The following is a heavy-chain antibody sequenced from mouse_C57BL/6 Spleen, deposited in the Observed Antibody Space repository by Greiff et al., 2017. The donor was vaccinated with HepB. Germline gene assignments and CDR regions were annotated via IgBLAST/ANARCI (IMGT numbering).Heavy chain of an antibody. CDR1: GYTFTSYW. CDR2: IDPSDSYT. CDR3: GGIDGSSYNYAMDY. V-gene: IGHV1-50*01. Sequence: QVQLQQPGAELVKPGASVKLSCKASGYTFTSYWMQWVKQRPGQGLEWIGEIDPSDSYTNYNQKFKGKATLTVDTSSSTAYMQLSSLTSEDSAVYYCGGIDGSSYNYAMDYWGQGTSVTVSS. J-gene: IGHJ4*01. D-gene: IGHD1-1*01.